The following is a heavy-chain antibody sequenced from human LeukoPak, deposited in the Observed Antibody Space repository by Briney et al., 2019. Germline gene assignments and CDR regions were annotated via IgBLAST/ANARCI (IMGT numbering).Heavy chain of an antibody. V-gene: IGHV4-59*01. CDR1: DGSINSYY. CDR3: ARGRSNYYGMDV. CDR2: IYYNGNT. D-gene: IGHD1-26*01. Sequence: ETLSLTCSVSDGSINSYYWNWIRRPPGKGLEWIGYIYYNGNTNYSPSLKSRVTMSVDTSKNLFSLKVSSVTAADTAVYYCARGRSNYYGMDVWGQGTTVTVSS. J-gene: IGHJ6*02.